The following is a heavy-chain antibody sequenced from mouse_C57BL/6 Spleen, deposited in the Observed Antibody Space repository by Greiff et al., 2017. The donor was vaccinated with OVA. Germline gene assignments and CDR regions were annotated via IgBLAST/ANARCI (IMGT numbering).Heavy chain of an antibody. CDR3: TRGGTYYGNYFDY. CDR1: GYTFTDYE. Sequence: QVQLQQSGAELVRPGASVTLSCKASGYTFTDYEMHWVKQTPVHGLEWIGAIDPETGGTAYNQKFKGKAILTADKSSSTAYMELRSLTSEDSAVYYWTRGGTYYGNYFDYWGQGTTLTVSS. J-gene: IGHJ2*01. CDR2: IDPETGGT. V-gene: IGHV1-15*01. D-gene: IGHD2-10*01.